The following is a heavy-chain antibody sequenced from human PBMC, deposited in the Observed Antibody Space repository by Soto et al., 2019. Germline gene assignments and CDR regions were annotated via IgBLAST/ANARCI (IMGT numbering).Heavy chain of an antibody. Sequence: PGGSLRLSCAASGFTFSSYGMHWVRQAPGKGLEWVAVISYDGSNKYYADSVKGRFTISRDNSKNTLYLQMNSLRAEDTAVYYCAKEYYDFWSGYPDYYFDYWGPGTLVNVSS. CDR2: ISYDGSNK. CDR1: GFTFSSYG. V-gene: IGHV3-30*18. D-gene: IGHD3-3*01. CDR3: AKEYYDFWSGYPDYYFDY. J-gene: IGHJ4*02.